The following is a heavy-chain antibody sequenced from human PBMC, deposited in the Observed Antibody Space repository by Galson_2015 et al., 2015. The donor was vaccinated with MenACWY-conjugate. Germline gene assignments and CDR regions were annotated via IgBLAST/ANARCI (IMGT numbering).Heavy chain of an antibody. CDR3: ARDRPGNWCFDL. CDR1: GFTVTTNY. D-gene: IGHD1-26*01. CDR2: IYTGGGT. J-gene: IGHJ2*01. Sequence: SLRLSCAASGFTVTTNYLSWVRQAPGKGLEWVSVIYTGGGTYYADSVKGRFTISRDNSKNTLYFQMNSLRAEGTAVYYCARDRPGNWCFDLWGRGTLVTVSS. V-gene: IGHV3-53*01.